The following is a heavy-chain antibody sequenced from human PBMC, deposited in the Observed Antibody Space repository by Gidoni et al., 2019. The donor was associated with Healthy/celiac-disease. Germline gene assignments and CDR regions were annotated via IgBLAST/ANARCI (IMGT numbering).Heavy chain of an antibody. CDR3: AKDSSGWYVGGWFDP. CDR1: GSTLDDYA. D-gene: IGHD6-19*01. J-gene: IGHJ5*02. V-gene: IGHV3-9*01. CDR2: ISWNSGSI. Sequence: EVQLVESGGGLVQPGRSLRLSCAASGSTLDDYAMHWVRQAPGKGLEWVSGISWNSGSIGYADSVKGRFTISRDNAKNSLYLQMNSLRAEDTALYYCAKDSSGWYVGGWFDPWGQGTLVTVSS.